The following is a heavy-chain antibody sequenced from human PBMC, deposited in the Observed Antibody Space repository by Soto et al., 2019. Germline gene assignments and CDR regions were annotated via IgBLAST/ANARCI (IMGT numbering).Heavy chain of an antibody. Sequence: QVQLVESGGGVVQPGRSLRLSCAASGFTFSTYAMHWVRQAPGKGLEWVAVISYDGSNKHYADSVKGRFTISRDNSKNTLYLQINGLRAVDTAVYSWARPPVIDIVVPPDYWGQGTLVTVSS. D-gene: IGHD2-15*01. CDR3: ARPPVIDIVVPPDY. CDR2: ISYDGSNK. J-gene: IGHJ4*02. CDR1: GFTFSTYA. V-gene: IGHV3-30*04.